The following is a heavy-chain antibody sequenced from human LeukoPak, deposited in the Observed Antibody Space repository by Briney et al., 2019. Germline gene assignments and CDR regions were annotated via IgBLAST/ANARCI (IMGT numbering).Heavy chain of an antibody. CDR1: GFTFSSYN. CDR2: ISSSSSYI. CDR3: ARGASRADY. Sequence: PGGSLRLSCAASGFTFSSYNMNWVRQAPGKRPEWVSSISSSSSYIYYADSVKGRFTISRDNAKNSPYLQMNSLRAEDTALYYCARGASRADYWGQGTLVTVSS. V-gene: IGHV3-21*01. J-gene: IGHJ4*02.